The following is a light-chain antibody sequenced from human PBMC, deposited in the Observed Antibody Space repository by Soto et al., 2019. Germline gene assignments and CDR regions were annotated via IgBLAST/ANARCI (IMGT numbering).Light chain of an antibody. CDR2: GAS. J-gene: IGKJ1*01. Sequence: EIVLTQFTATLSLSPGERATLSCRASQNVDTKYLAWCQFKPGQAPRIIIFGASGRATGIPDRFSGSGSGTDFTLTISRLEPEDFAVYYCQQYGSLSWTFGQGSMV. CDR1: QNVDTKY. CDR3: QQYGSLSWT. V-gene: IGKV3-20*01.